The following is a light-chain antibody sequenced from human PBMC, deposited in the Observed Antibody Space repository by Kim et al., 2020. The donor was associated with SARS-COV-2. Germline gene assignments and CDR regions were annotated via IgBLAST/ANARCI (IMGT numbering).Light chain of an antibody. J-gene: IGKJ1*01. CDR3: QQYGNSRT. CDR1: QTVSRNQ. CDR2: GAS. Sequence: LAPGERPTLSCRASQTVSRNQLAWYQQKPGQAPRLLIYGASSRATGIPDRFSGSGSGTDFSLTISRLEPEDCAVYYCQQYGNSRTFGQGTKVDIK. V-gene: IGKV3-20*01.